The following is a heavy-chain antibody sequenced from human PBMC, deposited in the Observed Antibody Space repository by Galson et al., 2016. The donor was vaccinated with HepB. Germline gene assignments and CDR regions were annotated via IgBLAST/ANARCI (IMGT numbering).Heavy chain of an antibody. D-gene: IGHD3-22*01. CDR3: ARAGLQGRRSGYWEGVFLD. Sequence: SVKVSCKASGYTFTSYYIHWVRQAPGHGLEWMGIINPSGGSTSYAQKFQGRVTMTRDTSTSTVYMELSSLRSEDKAVYSCARAGLQGRRSGYWEGVFLDWGQGTLVTVSS. CDR1: GYTFTSYY. CDR2: INPSGGST. V-gene: IGHV1-46*01. J-gene: IGHJ4*02.